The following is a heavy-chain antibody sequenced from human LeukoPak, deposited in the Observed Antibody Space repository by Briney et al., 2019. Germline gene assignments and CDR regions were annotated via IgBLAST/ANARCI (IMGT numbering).Heavy chain of an antibody. J-gene: IGHJ6*02. CDR2: INPNSGGT. V-gene: IGHV1-2*02. Sequence: GASVKVSCKASGYTFTGYYMHWVRQAPGQGLEWMGWINPNSGGTNYAQKFQGRVTMTRDTSISTAYMELSRLRSDDTAVYYRARDIVVVPAAMSMDVWGQGTTVTVSS. CDR1: GYTFTGYY. CDR3: ARDIVVVPAAMSMDV. D-gene: IGHD2-2*01.